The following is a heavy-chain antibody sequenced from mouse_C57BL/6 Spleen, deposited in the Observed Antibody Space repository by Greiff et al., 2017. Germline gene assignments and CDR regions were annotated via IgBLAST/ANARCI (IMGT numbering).Heavy chain of an antibody. Sequence: VQLKESGGGLVKPGGSLKLSCAASGFTFSDYGMHWVRQAPEKGLEWVAYISSGSSTIYYADTVKGRFTISRDNAKNTLFLQMTSLRSEDTAMYYCARDGYFPDYWGQGTTLKVSS. J-gene: IGHJ2*01. V-gene: IGHV5-17*01. D-gene: IGHD2-3*01. CDR2: ISSGSSTI. CDR3: ARDGYFPDY. CDR1: GFTFSDYG.